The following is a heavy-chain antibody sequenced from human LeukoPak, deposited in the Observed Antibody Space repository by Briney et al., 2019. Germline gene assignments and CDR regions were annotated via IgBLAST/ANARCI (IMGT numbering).Heavy chain of an antibody. CDR1: GYTFNGYY. CDR2: INPNSGGA. V-gene: IGHV1-2*06. CDR3: ARDRRGYSGYDMN. J-gene: IGHJ4*02. D-gene: IGHD5-12*01. Sequence: ASVKVSCKASGYTFNGYYMHWVRQAPGHGLEWMGRINPNSGGADSAQKFQGRVTLTIDTSINTAYMELSSLRSDDTAVYNSARDRRGYSGYDMNWGQGTLVTDSS.